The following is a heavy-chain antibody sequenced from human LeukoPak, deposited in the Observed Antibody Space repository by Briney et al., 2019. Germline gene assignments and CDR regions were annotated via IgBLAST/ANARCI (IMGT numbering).Heavy chain of an antibody. D-gene: IGHD3-22*01. J-gene: IGHJ6*02. V-gene: IGHV3-43*01. Sequence: GGSLRLSCAASGFTFDDYTMHWVRQAPGKGLEWVSLISWNGGSTYYADSVKGRFTISRDNAKNSLYLQMNSLRAEDTAVYYCASTLAYYYDSSGYYGGYYYGMDVWGQGTTVTVSS. CDR1: GFTFDDYT. CDR2: ISWNGGST. CDR3: ASTLAYYYDSSGYYGGYYYGMDV.